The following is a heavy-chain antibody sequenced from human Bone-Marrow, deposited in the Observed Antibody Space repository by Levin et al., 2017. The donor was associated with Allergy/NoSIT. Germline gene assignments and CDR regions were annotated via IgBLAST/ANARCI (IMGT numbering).Heavy chain of an antibody. J-gene: IGHJ4*02. CDR2: ISWNSGSI. D-gene: IGHD3-22*01. CDR3: AKAVTYYYDSSVDY. V-gene: IGHV3-9*01. Sequence: GGSLRLSCAASGFTFDDYAMHWVRQAPGKGLEWVSGISWNSGSIGYADSVKGRFTISRDNAKNSLYLQMNSLRAEDTALYYCAKAVTYYYDSSVDYWGQGTLVTVSS. CDR1: GFTFDDYA.